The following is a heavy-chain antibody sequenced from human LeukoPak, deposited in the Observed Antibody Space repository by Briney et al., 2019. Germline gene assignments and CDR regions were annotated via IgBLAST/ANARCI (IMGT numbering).Heavy chain of an antibody. CDR2: INPSGSST. CDR1: GYAFTRHY. Sequence: ASVKVSCKASGYAFTRHYMHWVRQAPGQGLEWMGLINPSGSSTVYAQKFQGRVTVTRDMSTSTVYMELSNLRSEDTAVYYCARDQSGEWELLSGWWFDPWGQGTLVTVSS. D-gene: IGHD1-26*01. V-gene: IGHV1-46*01. CDR3: ARDQSGEWELLSGWWFDP. J-gene: IGHJ5*02.